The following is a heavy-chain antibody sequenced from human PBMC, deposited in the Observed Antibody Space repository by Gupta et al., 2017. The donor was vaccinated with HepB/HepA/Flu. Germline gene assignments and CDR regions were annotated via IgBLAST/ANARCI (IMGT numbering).Heavy chain of an antibody. D-gene: IGHD5-18*01. V-gene: IGHV3-13*01. CDR3: ARAGYSYGSDYYGLDV. J-gene: IGHJ6*02. CDR1: GFIFSSYD. CDR2: IGSAGDT. Sequence: EVQLVESGGDLVQPGGSRSRSCAAAGFIFSSYDMHWVRQGTGRGLEWVSSIGSAGDTYYPDSAKGRFTISRDNAKNSLHLQINNLKAGDTAVYFCARAGYSYGSDYYGLDVWGQGTTVTVSS.